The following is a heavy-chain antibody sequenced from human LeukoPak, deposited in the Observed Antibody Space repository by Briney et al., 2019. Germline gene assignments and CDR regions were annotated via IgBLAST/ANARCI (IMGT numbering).Heavy chain of an antibody. D-gene: IGHD5-24*01. CDR3: TTSDGYNWGDY. J-gene: IGHJ4*02. CDR1: GGSFSGYY. Sequence: ETLSLTCAVYGGSFSGYYWSWIRQPPGKGLEWVGRIKSKTDGGTTDYAAPVKGRFTISRDDSKNTLYLQMNSLKTEDTAVYYCTTSDGYNWGDYWGQGTLVTVSS. CDR2: IKSKTDGGTT. V-gene: IGHV3-15*01.